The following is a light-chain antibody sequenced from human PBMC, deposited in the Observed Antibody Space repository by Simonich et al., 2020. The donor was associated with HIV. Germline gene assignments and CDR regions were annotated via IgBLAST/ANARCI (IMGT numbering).Light chain of an antibody. CDR3: SSYTSSTTLVL. V-gene: IGLV2-11*01. CDR2: DVS. J-gene: IGLJ2*01. Sequence: QSALTQPRSVSGSPGQSVTLSCTGTSGDVGGYNYVSWYQQHPGKAPKLIIYDVSKRPSGVPDRFSGSKSGNTASLTFSGLQAEDEADYYCSSYTSSTTLVLFGGGTKLTVL. CDR1: SGDVGGYNY.